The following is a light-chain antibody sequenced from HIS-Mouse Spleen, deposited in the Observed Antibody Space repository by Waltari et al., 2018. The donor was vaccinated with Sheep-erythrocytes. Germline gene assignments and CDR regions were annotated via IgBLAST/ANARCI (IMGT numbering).Light chain of an antibody. CDR1: SSDVGGSNY. J-gene: IGLJ1*01. V-gene: IGLV2-11*01. CDR2: DVS. Sequence: QSALTQPRSVSGSPGPSVTLSCPGTSSDVGGSNYVSWYQQHPGKAPKLMIYDVSKRPSGVPDRFSGSKSGNTASLTISGLQAEDEADYYCCSYAGSYNHVFATGTKVTVL. CDR3: CSYAGSYNHV.